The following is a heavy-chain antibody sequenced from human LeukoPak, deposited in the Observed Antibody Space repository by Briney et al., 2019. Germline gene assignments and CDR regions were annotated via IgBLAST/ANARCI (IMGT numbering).Heavy chain of an antibody. D-gene: IGHD3-10*01. Sequence: SVKVSCKASGGTFSSYAISWVRQAPGQGLEWMGGIIPTFGTANYAQKFQGRVTITADKSTSTAYMELSSLRSEDTAVYYCASGSGSYQVYYFDYWGQGTLVTVSS. J-gene: IGHJ4*02. CDR1: GGTFSSYA. V-gene: IGHV1-69*06. CDR2: IIPTFGTA. CDR3: ASGSGSYQVYYFDY.